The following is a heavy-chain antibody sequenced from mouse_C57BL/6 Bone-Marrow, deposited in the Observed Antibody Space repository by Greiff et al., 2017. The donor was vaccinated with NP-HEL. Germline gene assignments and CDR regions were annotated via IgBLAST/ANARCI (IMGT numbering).Heavy chain of an antibody. D-gene: IGHD3-3*01. CDR2: ISSGGSYT. Sequence: EVQGVESGGDLVKPGGSLKLSCAASGFTFSSYGMSWVRQTPDKRLEWVATISSGGSYTYYPDSVKGRFTISRDNAKNTLYLKMSSLKSEDTAMYYCAREGPLFAYWGQGTLVTVSA. CDR3: AREGPLFAY. CDR1: GFTFSSYG. J-gene: IGHJ3*01. V-gene: IGHV5-6*01.